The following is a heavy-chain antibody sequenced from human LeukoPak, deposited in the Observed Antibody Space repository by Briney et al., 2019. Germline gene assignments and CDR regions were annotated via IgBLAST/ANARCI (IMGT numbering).Heavy chain of an antibody. J-gene: IGHJ2*01. CDR2: IYTSEST. D-gene: IGHD2-2*01. V-gene: IGHV4-61*02. Sequence: SQTLSLTCTVSGGSISSGSYYWSWNRQPAGKGLEWIGRIYTSESTNYNPSLKSRVTISVDTSKNQFLLNLSSVSAADTAGYYCARVVPAAARIFDLWGRGTLVTVSS. CDR3: ARVVPAAARIFDL. CDR1: GGSISSGSYY.